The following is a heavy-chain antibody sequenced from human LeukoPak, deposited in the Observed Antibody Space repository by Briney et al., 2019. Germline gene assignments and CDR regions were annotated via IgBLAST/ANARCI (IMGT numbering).Heavy chain of an antibody. CDR1: VFTLSRYSMN. J-gene: IGHJ4*01. CDR3: ARPSSDGNYYY. D-gene: IGHD2-15*01. Sequence: LSLSCAVSVFTLSRYSMNGVRHPPGKGLEWSGSMSYTASPSYSPSLESRATISIDTSKNSFALKLSSVTAADTAVYYCARPSSDGNYYYWGKGTPVTVSS. V-gene: IGHV4-39*02. CDR2: MSYTASP.